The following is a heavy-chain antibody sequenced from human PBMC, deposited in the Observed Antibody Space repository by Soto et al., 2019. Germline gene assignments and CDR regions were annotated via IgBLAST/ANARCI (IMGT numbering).Heavy chain of an antibody. D-gene: IGHD6-19*01. CDR2: MYYTGSF. CDR3: VRTYSSGWYPSYYFDS. Sequence: QQQLQQSGPGLVQPSETLSLTCSVSGGSFTSDNYYWGWIRPPPGEGLEWLGSMYYTGSFHYNPSLKGRVAISVDTSKSRFSLRLTSVTAADTAVYYCVRTYSSGWYPSYYFDSWGHGTLVTVSS. V-gene: IGHV4-39*01. CDR1: GGSFTSDNYY. J-gene: IGHJ4*01.